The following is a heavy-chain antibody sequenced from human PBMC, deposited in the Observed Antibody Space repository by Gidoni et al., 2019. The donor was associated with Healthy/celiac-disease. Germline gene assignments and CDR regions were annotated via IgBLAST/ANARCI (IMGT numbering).Heavy chain of an antibody. CDR2: ISSSSSYI. J-gene: IGHJ4*02. CDR1: GFTFSSYS. Sequence: EVQLVESGGGLVKPGGSLRLSCAASGFTFSSYSMNWVRQAPGKGLEWGSSISSSSSYIYYANSVKGRFTISRDNAKNSLYLQMNRLRAEDTAVYYCAREEDCSGGSCYFDYWGQGTLVTVSS. D-gene: IGHD2-15*01. V-gene: IGHV3-21*01. CDR3: AREEDCSGGSCYFDY.